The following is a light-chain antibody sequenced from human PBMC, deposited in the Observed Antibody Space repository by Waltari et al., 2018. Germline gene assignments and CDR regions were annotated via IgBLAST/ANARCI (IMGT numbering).Light chain of an antibody. J-gene: IGLJ3*02. Sequence: QSALTQPRSVSGSPGQSVTISCTGTSSDVGGYKHVSWYQQHPGKAPKLIFYDVTERPSGVPDRCSGSKSGNTASLTISGLQPEDEADYYCCSFAGSYTWVFGGGTKVTVL. V-gene: IGLV2-11*01. CDR2: DVT. CDR3: CSFAGSYTWV. CDR1: SSDVGGYKH.